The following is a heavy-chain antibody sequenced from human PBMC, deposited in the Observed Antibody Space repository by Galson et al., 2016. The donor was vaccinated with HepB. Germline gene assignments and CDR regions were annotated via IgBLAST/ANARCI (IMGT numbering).Heavy chain of an antibody. CDR2: ISSGSSVI. V-gene: IGHV3-11*04. CDR3: GRAAGSGSQYYYGVDV. D-gene: IGHD3-10*01. CDR1: GFTFSDYY. Sequence: SLRLSCAGSGFTFSDYYMTWVRQAPGKGPEWLSYISSGSSVIYYADSVKGRFTISRDNAMNSLYLEMNSLRGEDTAVCYCGRAAGSGSQYYYGVDVWGQGTTVTVSS. J-gene: IGHJ6*02.